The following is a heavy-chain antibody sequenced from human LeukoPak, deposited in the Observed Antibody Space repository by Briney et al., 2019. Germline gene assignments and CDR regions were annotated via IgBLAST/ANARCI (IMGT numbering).Heavy chain of an antibody. D-gene: IGHD3-22*01. J-gene: IGHJ6*02. CDR2: IIPIFGTA. CDR3: ARARYYDSSGYYFYYYYGMDV. Sequence: SVKVSCKASGGTFSSCAISWVRQAPGQGLEWMGGIIPIFGTANYAQKFQGRVTITADESTSTAYTELSSLRSEDTAVYYCARARYYDSSGYYFYYYYGMDVWGQGTTVTVSS. V-gene: IGHV1-69*13. CDR1: GGTFSSCA.